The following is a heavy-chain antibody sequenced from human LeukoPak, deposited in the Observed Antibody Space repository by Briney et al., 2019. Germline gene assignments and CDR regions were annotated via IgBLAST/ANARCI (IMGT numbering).Heavy chain of an antibody. CDR1: GYTFTSYD. V-gene: IGHV1-8*01. J-gene: IGHJ6*03. D-gene: IGHD5-18*01. Sequence: ASVKVSCKASGYTFTSYDINWVRQATGQGLEWMGWMNPNSGNTGYAQKFQGRVTMTRNTSISTAYMGLSSLRSEDPAVYYCAKRGYYYRLQYYYYYMDVWGKGTTVTVSS. CDR2: MNPNSGNT. CDR3: AKRGYYYRLQYYYYYMDV.